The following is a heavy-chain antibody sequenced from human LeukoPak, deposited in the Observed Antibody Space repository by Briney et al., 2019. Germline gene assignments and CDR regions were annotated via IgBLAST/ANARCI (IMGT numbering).Heavy chain of an antibody. V-gene: IGHV3-23*01. J-gene: IGHJ4*02. CDR3: AKDPGYSSGWYMYYFDY. D-gene: IGHD6-19*01. Sequence: GGSLRLSCAASGFTFSSYAMSWVRQAPGKGLEWVSAISGSGGSTYYADSVKGRFTISRDNSKNTLYLQMNSLRAEDTAVYYCAKDPGYSSGWYMYYFDYWGQGTLVTVSS. CDR1: GFTFSSYA. CDR2: ISGSGGST.